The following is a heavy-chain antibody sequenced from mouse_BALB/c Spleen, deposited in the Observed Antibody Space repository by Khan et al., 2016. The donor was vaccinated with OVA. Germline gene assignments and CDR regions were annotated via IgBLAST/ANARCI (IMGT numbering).Heavy chain of an antibody. CDR2: INTYTGEP. V-gene: IGHV9-1*02. D-gene: IGHD6-2*01. J-gene: IGHJ1*01. Sequence: QIQLVQSGPELKKPGETVKISCKASGYTFTNYGMNWVKQAPGKGLKWMGWINTYTGEPTYADDFKGRFVFPLETSASTAYLQISNLKNEDMTTYFCARISSYWYSDVWGAGTTVTVSS. CDR3: ARISSYWYSDV. CDR1: GYTFTNYG.